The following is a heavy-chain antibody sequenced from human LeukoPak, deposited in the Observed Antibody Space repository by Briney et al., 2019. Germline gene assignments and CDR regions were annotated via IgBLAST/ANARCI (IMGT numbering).Heavy chain of an antibody. Sequence: SVKVSCKASGGTFSSYAISWVRQAPGQGLEWMGGIIPIFGTANYAQKFQGRVTMTRNTSISTAYMELSSLRSEDTAVYYCAINDNSRRYFQYWGQGTLVTVSS. V-gene: IGHV1-69*05. CDR2: IIPIFGTA. J-gene: IGHJ1*01. CDR1: GGTFSSYA. D-gene: IGHD1-26*01. CDR3: AINDNSRRYFQY.